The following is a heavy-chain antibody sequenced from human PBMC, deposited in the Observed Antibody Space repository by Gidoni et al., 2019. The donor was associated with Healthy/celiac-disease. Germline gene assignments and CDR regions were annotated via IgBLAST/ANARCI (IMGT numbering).Heavy chain of an antibody. J-gene: IGHJ6*02. CDR3: AKDPSNYDFWSGYSPNYYYYGMDV. Sequence: EVQLLESGGGLVQPGGSLGLSCAASGFTFSSYAMSWVRQAPGKGLEWVSAISGSGGSTYYADSVKGRFTISRDNSKNTLYLQMNSLRAEDTAVYYCAKDPSNYDFWSGYSPNYYYYGMDVWGQGTTVTVSS. CDR2: ISGSGGST. CDR1: GFTFSSYA. V-gene: IGHV3-23*01. D-gene: IGHD3-3*01.